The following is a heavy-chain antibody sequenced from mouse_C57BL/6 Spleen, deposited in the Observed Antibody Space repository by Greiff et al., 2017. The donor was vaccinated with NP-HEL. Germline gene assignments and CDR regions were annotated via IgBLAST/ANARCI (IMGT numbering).Heavy chain of an antibody. Sequence: QVQLKESGPELVKPGASVKISCKASGYAFSSSWMNWVKQRPGKGLEWIGRIYPGDGDTNYNGKFKGKATLTADKSSSTAYMQLSSLTSEASAVYFCAPMVDCDYWGKGTTLTVSS. V-gene: IGHV1-82*01. CDR2: IYPGDGDT. CDR3: APMVDCDY. D-gene: IGHD1-1*02. J-gene: IGHJ2*01. CDR1: GYAFSSSW.